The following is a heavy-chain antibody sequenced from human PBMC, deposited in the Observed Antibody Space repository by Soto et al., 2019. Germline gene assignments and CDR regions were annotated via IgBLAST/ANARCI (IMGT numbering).Heavy chain of an antibody. CDR2: ISYDGSNK. Sequence: QVQLVESGGGVVQPGRSLRLSCAASGFTFSSYAMHWVRQAPGKGLEWVAVISYDGSNKYYADSVKGRFTISRDNSKNKMYLQMNSVRAEDTAVYYCARGLMGQYMVVEYFQHWGQGTLVTVSS. J-gene: IGHJ1*01. CDR3: ARGLMGQYMVVEYFQH. V-gene: IGHV3-30-3*01. CDR1: GFTFSSYA. D-gene: IGHD2-21*01.